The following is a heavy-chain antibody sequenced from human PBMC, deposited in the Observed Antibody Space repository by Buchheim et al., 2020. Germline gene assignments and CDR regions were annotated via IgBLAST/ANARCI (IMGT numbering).Heavy chain of an antibody. CDR2: IYPGDSDT. Sequence: EVQLVQSGAEVKKPGESLKISCKGSGYSFGTYWIGWVRQMPGKGLEWMGIIYPGDSDTRYSPSFQGQVTISADKSISTAYLQWSNLMASDTAIYYCARGGNFWSGFNPLDAFDIWGQGT. D-gene: IGHD3-3*01. CDR1: GYSFGTYW. V-gene: IGHV5-51*01. CDR3: ARGGNFWSGFNPLDAFDI. J-gene: IGHJ3*02.